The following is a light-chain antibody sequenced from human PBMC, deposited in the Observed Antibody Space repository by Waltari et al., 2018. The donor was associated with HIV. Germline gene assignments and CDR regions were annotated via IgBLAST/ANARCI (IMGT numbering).Light chain of an antibody. Sequence: HSALTQPRSVSGSPGPSVTITCTRTSCDVAGYNYVSWYQQHPGKSPKLMIYDVSKRPSGVPYRFSGSKSGNTASLTISGLQAEDEADYYCCSYAGSYTYVFGTGTKVTVL. CDR1: SCDVAGYNY. CDR2: DVS. J-gene: IGLJ1*01. V-gene: IGLV2-11*01. CDR3: CSYAGSYTYV.